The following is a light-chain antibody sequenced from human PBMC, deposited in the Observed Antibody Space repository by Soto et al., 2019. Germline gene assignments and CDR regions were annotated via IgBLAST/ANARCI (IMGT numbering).Light chain of an antibody. CDR1: QSIISY. V-gene: IGKV1-39*01. J-gene: IGKJ2*02. CDR2: AAS. Sequence: DIQMTQSPSSLSASVGDRVTITCRSSQSIISYLNWYQQKAGKAPQLLIYAASSLQSGVPARFSGGGSGTDFTLTISSVQPEDSAIYYFQQTYSGPRTFGQGTKLEIK. CDR3: QQTYSGPRT.